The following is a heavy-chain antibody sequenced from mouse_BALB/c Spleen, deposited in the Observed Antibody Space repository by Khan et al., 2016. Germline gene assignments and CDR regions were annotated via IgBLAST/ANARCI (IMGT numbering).Heavy chain of an antibody. J-gene: IGHJ2*01. CDR2: ISYSGST. V-gene: IGHV3-2*02. CDR1: GYSITSGYG. Sequence: EVQFQESGPGLVKPSQSLSLTCTVTGYSITSGYGWNWLRQFPGNKLEWMGYISYSGSTNYNPSLKSRISITRDTHKNQFFLQLNSVTTEDTATYYCARTARIKYWGQGTTLTVSS. CDR3: ARTARIKY. D-gene: IGHD1-2*01.